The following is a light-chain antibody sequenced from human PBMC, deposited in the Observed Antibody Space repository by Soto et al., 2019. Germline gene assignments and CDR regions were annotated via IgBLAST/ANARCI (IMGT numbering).Light chain of an antibody. CDR2: GNS. J-gene: IGLJ3*02. V-gene: IGLV1-44*01. Sequence: QSVLTQPPSASGTPGQRVTISCSGSSSDIGKYTVNWYQHLPGTAPKLLIYGNSQRPSGVSNRFSASKSGNTASLTISGLQAEDEADYYCASYTAINTWVFGGGTKLTVL. CDR3: ASYTAINTWV. CDR1: SSDIGKYT.